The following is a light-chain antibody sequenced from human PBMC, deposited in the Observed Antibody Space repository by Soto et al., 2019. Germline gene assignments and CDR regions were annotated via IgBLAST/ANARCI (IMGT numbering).Light chain of an antibody. J-gene: IGKJ2*01. CDR3: QQYNDYPYT. CDR1: QTADKW. Sequence: DIQVTQSPSTLSASVGDRVIIACRASQTADKWVAWYQQKPGKAPNVLIYDASRLESGVPSRFSGSGPGTLFTLTISNLQPDDFANYYCQQYNDYPYTFGQGNKVEI. CDR2: DAS. V-gene: IGKV1-5*01.